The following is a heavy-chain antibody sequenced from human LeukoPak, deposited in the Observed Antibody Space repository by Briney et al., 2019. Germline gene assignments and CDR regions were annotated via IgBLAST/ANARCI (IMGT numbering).Heavy chain of an antibody. J-gene: IGHJ5*02. Sequence: PGGSLRLSCAASGFTFSNYAMSWVRQAPGKGLEWVANIKQDGSEKYYVDSVKGRFTISRDNAKNSLYLQMNSLRAEDTAVYYCARATASNWFDPWGQGTLVTVSS. V-gene: IGHV3-7*01. D-gene: IGHD2-21*01. CDR1: GFTFSNYA. CDR3: ARATASNWFDP. CDR2: IKQDGSEK.